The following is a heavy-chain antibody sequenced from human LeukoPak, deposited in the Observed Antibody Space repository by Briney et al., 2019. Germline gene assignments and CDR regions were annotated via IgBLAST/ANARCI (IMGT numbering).Heavy chain of an antibody. Sequence: GGSLRLSCAASGFTFSSYGMHWVRQAPGKGLEWVAVISYDGSNKYYADSVRGRFTISRDNSKNTLYLQMNSLRAEDTAVYYCARLSGGDNLWGRGTRVTVS. CDR1: GFTFSSYG. V-gene: IGHV3-30*04. CDR2: ISYDGSNK. J-gene: IGHJ5*02. D-gene: IGHD2-21*02. CDR3: ARLSGGDNL.